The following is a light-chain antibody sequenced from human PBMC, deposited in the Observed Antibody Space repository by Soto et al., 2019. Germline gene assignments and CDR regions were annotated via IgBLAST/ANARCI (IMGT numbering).Light chain of an antibody. CDR1: QSISSW. J-gene: IGKJ3*01. Sequence: DIQMTQSPSTLSASVGDRVTITCRASQSISSWLAWYQQKPGKAPKLLIYKASSLESGVPSRFSGSGSGTEFTLNIRSLLSDDLAPHHCQQPFTFGAGTNVDIK. CDR2: KAS. CDR3: QQPFT. V-gene: IGKV1-5*03.